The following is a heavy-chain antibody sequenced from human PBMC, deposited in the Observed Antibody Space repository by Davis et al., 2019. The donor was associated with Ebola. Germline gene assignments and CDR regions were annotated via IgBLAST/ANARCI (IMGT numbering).Heavy chain of an antibody. CDR1: GFTVSSYY. J-gene: IGHJ6*04. CDR3: AKDIKLNGRLSCGSSYFYYYGMDV. Sequence: PGGSLRLSCAASGFTVSSYYMSWVRQAPRKGLEWVSVFYIDGNTYYADSVKGRFTISRDNAKNSLYLQMNSLRPEDTALYYCAKDIKLNGRLSCGSSYFYYYGMDVWGKGTTVTVSS. D-gene: IGHD2-21*01. V-gene: IGHV3-53*01. CDR2: FYIDGNT.